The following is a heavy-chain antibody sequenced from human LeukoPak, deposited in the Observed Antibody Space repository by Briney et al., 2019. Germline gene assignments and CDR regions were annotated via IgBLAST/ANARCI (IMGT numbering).Heavy chain of an antibody. CDR3: ARAVVYYGSGSYYEAFYMDV. CDR1: GYTFTSYD. D-gene: IGHD3-10*01. V-gene: IGHV1-2*02. J-gene: IGHJ6*03. Sequence: ASVKVSCKASGYTFTSYDINWVRQATGQGLEWMGWINPNSGGTNYAQKFQGRVTMTRDTSISTAYVELNRVRSDDTAVYYCARAVVYYGSGSYYEAFYMDVWGKGTTVTISS. CDR2: INPNSGGT.